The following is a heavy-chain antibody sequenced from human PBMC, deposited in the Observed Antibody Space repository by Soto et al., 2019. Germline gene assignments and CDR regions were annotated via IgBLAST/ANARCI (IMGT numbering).Heavy chain of an antibody. CDR1: GFTFSAYA. CDR3: ARARGDYGDYVFDY. V-gene: IGHV3-30-3*01. CDR2: ISYDGSNK. Sequence: QVQLVESGGGVVQPGRSLRLSCAASGFTFSAYAMHWVRQAPGKGLEWVTFISYDGSNKYSADSVKGRFTISRDNSKNALYLQMNSLRGEDTAVYYCARARGDYGDYVFDYWGQGTLVTVSS. D-gene: IGHD4-17*01. J-gene: IGHJ4*02.